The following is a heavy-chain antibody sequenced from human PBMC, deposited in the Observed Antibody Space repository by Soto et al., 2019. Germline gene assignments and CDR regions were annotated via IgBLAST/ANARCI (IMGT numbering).Heavy chain of an antibody. V-gene: IGHV3-30*18. Sequence: GGSLRLSCAASGFTVSSNYMSWVRQAPGKGLEWVAVISHDGSKTNYADSVKGRFTVSRDNSKNTLYLQMNSLRAEDTAVYNCAKEPVGPDWYFDLWGRGTLVTVSS. CDR2: ISHDGSKT. CDR1: GFTVSSNY. CDR3: AKEPVGPDWYFDL. J-gene: IGHJ2*01.